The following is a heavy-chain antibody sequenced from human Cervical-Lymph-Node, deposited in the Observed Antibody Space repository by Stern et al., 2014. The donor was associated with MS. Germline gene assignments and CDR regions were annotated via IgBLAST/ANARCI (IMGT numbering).Heavy chain of an antibody. J-gene: IGHJ4*02. CDR3: AKHACTGAACPFDL. V-gene: IGHV4-39*01. D-gene: IGHD2-8*02. CDR2: VYYSGAT. Sequence: QVQLQESGPGLVKPSETLSLTCAVSGDSISSYTHYWAWIRQPPGKGLEWIGSVYYSGATYYNPSLKSPVTISGDTSKNPSSLGLNSVTAADTAVYYCAKHACTGAACPFDLWGQGTLVTVSS. CDR1: GDSISSYTHY.